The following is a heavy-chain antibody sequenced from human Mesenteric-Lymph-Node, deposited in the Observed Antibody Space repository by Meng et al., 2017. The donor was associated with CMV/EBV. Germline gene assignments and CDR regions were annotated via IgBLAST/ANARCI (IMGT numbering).Heavy chain of an antibody. CDR1: GFTFSSYS. CDR3: ARDRGPGRGGDCYSCY. Sequence: GGSLRLSCAASGFTFSSYSMNWVRQAPGKWLEWVSYISSSSSTIYYADSVKGRFTISRDNAKNSLYLQMNSLRAENTAVYYCARDRGPGRGGDCYSCYWGQGTLVTVSS. D-gene: IGHD2-21*01. CDR2: ISSSSSTI. J-gene: IGHJ4*02. V-gene: IGHV3-48*04.